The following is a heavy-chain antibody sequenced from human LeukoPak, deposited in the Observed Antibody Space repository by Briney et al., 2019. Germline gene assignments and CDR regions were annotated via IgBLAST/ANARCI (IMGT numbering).Heavy chain of an antibody. V-gene: IGHV4-31*03. J-gene: IGHJ6*02. D-gene: IGHD3-3*01. Sequence: SETLSLTRTVSGGSISSGGYYWSWIRQHPGKGLEWIGYIYYSGSTYYNPSLKSRVTISVDTSKNQFSLKLSSVTAADTAVYYCARGGRITISGVVPGPYYYGMDVWGQGTTVTVSS. CDR1: GGSISSGGYY. CDR3: ARGGRITISGVVPGPYYYGMDV. CDR2: IYYSGST.